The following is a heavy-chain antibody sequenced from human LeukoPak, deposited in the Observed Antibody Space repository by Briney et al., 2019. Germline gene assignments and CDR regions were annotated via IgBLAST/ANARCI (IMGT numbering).Heavy chain of an antibody. CDR2: IYYSGST. D-gene: IGHD3-22*01. V-gene: IGHV4-31*11. CDR1: GGSFSGYY. CDR3: ARQHPRSYYYDSSGTHLDY. J-gene: IGHJ4*02. Sequence: SETLSLTCAVYGGSFSGYYWSWIRQHPGKGLEWIGYIYYSGSTYYNPSLKSRVTISVDTSKNQFSLKLSSVTAADTAVYYCARQHPRSYYYDSSGTHLDYWGQGTLVTVSS.